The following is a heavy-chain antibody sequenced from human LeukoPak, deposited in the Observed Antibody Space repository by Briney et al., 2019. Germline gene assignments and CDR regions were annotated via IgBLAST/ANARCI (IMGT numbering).Heavy chain of an antibody. V-gene: IGHV3-23*01. J-gene: IGHJ5*02. CDR1: GFTFSNYA. D-gene: IGHD1-1*01. CDR2: ISGGGVTT. CDR3: ARDRGELRVWFDP. Sequence: GGSLRLSCAASGFTFSNYAMSWVRQAPGKGLEWVSGISGGGVTTYYADSVKGRFTISRDNSKSTLYLQMNSLRAEDTAVYYCARDRGELRVWFDPWGQGTLVTVSS.